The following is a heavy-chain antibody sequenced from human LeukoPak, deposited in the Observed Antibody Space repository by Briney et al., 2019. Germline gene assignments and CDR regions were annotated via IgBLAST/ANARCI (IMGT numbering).Heavy chain of an antibody. J-gene: IGHJ6*02. CDR3: AKAVGSLVQYYGMDV. V-gene: IGHV3-23*01. D-gene: IGHD1-26*01. CDR2: ISGSGGNT. Sequence: PGGSLRLSCAASGFTFSSYVMSWVRQAPGKGLEWVSGISGSGGNTYYADSVKGRFTISRDNSKNTLYLQMNSLRAEDTAVYHCAKAVGSLVQYYGMDVWGQGTTVTVSS. CDR1: GFTFSSYV.